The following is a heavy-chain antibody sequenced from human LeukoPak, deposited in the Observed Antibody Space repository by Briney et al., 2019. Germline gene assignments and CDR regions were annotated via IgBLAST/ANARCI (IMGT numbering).Heavy chain of an antibody. V-gene: IGHV3-23*01. J-gene: IGHJ4*02. CDR3: ARVFRYRGYSYGNDLDY. Sequence: PGGSLRLSCAASGFTFSSYAMSWVRQAPGKGLEWVSAISGSGGSTYYADSVKGRFTISRDNSKNTLYLQMNSLRAEDTAVYYCARVFRYRGYSYGNDLDYWGQGTLVTVSS. CDR2: ISGSGGST. D-gene: IGHD5-18*01. CDR1: GFTFSSYA.